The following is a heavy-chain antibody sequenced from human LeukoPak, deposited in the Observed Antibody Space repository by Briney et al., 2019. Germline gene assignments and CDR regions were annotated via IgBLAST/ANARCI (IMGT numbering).Heavy chain of an antibody. D-gene: IGHD3-10*01. J-gene: IGHJ4*02. CDR2: IRYDGSNK. CDR3: AKDRAMVRGVIITTDY. Sequence: GGSLRLSCAASGFTFSSYGMHWVRQAPGKGLEWVAFIRYDGSNKYYADSVKGRCTISRDNSKNTLYLQMNSLRAEDTAVYYCAKDRAMVRGVIITTDYWGQGTLVTVSS. V-gene: IGHV3-30*02. CDR1: GFTFSSYG.